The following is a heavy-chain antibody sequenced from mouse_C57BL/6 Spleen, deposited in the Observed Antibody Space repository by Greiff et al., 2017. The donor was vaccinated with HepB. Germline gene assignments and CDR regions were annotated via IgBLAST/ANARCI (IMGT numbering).Heavy chain of an antibody. D-gene: IGHD2-14*01. CDR3: AREGIGGVDY. V-gene: IGHV3-6*01. Sequence: ESGPGLVKPSQSLSLTCSVTGYSITSGYYWNWIRQFPGNKLEWMGYISYDGSNNYNPSLKNRISITRDTSKNQFFLKLNSVTTEDTATYYCAREGIGGVDYWGQGTTLTVSS. CDR1: GYSITSGYY. CDR2: ISYDGSN. J-gene: IGHJ2*01.